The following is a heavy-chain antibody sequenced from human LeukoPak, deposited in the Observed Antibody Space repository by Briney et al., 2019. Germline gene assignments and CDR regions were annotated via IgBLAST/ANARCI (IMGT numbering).Heavy chain of an antibody. Sequence: GESLRLSCAASGFTVSNNYMIWVRQAPGKGLEWVSVIYGDDSTFYADSVKGRFTISRDNSKNTLYLQMNSLRAEDTAVYYCASKNIVVVTASLHYRFGPWGQGTLVTVSS. CDR1: GFTVSNNY. CDR3: ASKNIVVVTASLHYRFGP. CDR2: IYGDDST. V-gene: IGHV3-66*01. D-gene: IGHD2-21*02. J-gene: IGHJ5*02.